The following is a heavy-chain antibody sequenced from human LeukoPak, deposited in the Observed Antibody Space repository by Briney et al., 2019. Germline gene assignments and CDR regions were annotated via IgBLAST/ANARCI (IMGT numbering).Heavy chain of an antibody. CDR1: GGTFSSYA. J-gene: IGHJ4*02. V-gene: IGHV1-69*04. CDR3: ARDPSYYDSSGYYPADGY. D-gene: IGHD3-22*01. CDR2: IIPILGIA. Sequence: SVKVSCKASGGTFSSYAISWVRQAPGQGLEWMGRIIPILGIANYAQKFQGRVTITADKSASTAYMELSSLRSEDTAVYYCARDPSYYDSSGYYPADGYWGQGTLVTVSS.